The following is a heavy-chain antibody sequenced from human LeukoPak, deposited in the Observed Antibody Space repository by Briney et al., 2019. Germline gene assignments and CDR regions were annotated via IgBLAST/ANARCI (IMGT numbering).Heavy chain of an antibody. CDR1: GYPFNNYD. CDR3: ARGFSTSSGWRPFDY. Sequence: ASVKVSCKASGYPFNNYDINWVRQATGQGLEWMGWMNPNSGNTGYAQKFQGRVTMTRNTSISTAYMELSSLRSEDTAVYYCARGFSTSSGWRPFDYWGQGTLVTVSS. D-gene: IGHD6-19*01. CDR2: MNPNSGNT. V-gene: IGHV1-8*01. J-gene: IGHJ4*02.